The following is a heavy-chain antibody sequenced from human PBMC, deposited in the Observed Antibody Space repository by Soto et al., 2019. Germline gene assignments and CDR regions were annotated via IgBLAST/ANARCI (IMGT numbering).Heavy chain of an antibody. CDR2: IIPIFGTA. V-gene: IGHV1-69*01. CDR1: GGTFSSYA. J-gene: IGHJ6*02. CDR3: ARAGGFLPYYYYYYGMDV. Sequence: QVQLVQSGAEVKKPGSSVKVSCKASGGTFSSYAISWVRQAPGQGLEWMGGIIPIFGTANYAQKFQGRVTITADESTSTAYMELSSLRSEVTAVYYCARAGGFLPYYYYYYGMDVWGQGTTVTVSS. D-gene: IGHD3-3*01.